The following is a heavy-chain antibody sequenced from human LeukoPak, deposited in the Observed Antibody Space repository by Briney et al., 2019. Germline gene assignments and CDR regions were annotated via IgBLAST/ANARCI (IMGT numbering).Heavy chain of an antibody. D-gene: IGHD2-21*02. V-gene: IGHV3-23*01. Sequence: GGSLRLSCAASGFTFSSYAMSWVRQAPGKGLEWVSAISGSGGSTYYADSVKGRFTISRDNSKNTLYLQMNSLRAEDTAVYYCAKPPRVTLYYYYYYMDVWGKGTTVTVSS. CDR2: ISGSGGST. CDR3: AKPPRVTLYYYYYYMDV. CDR1: GFTFSSYA. J-gene: IGHJ6*03.